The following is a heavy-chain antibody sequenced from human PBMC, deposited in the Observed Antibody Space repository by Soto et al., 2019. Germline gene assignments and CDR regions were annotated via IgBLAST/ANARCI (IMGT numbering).Heavy chain of an antibody. CDR2: IYWDDDK. V-gene: IGHV2-5*02. Sequence: QITLKESGPTLVKPTQTLTLTCTFSGFSLSTSAVGVGWIRQPPGKALEWLAFIYWDDDKRYSPSLKSSLTITTDSGKNQVVLAMTHMDPVDTATYYCAHLVVAGLTYYFDYWGQGTLVTVSS. CDR3: AHLVVAGLTYYFDY. J-gene: IGHJ4*02. CDR1: GFSLSTSAVG. D-gene: IGHD2-15*01.